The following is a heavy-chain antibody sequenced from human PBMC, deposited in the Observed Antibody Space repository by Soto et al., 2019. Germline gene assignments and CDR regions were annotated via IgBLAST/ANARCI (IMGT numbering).Heavy chain of an antibody. J-gene: IGHJ4*02. V-gene: IGHV5-10-1*01. D-gene: IGHD3-22*01. CDR1: GYSFTNYW. CDR2: IDPSDSYT. CDR3: ARHNHDTSYSAY. Sequence: EVQLVQSGAEVKKPGESLRISCKGSGYSFTNYWIIWVRQMPGKGLEWMGTIDPSDSYTNYSPSFQGHVTISADKSIDTAYLQWSSLKASDTAMYYCARHNHDTSYSAYWGQGTLVTVSS.